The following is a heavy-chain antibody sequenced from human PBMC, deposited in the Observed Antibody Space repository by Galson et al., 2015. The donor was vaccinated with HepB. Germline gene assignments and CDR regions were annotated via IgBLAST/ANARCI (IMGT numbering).Heavy chain of an antibody. V-gene: IGHV1-18*04. CDR3: ARVPNPYHYDHSGPFDY. J-gene: IGHJ4*02. CDR1: GYTFTSYG. CDR2: INTYNSNT. Sequence: SCKASGYTFTSYGISWVRQAPGQGLEWMGWINTYNSNTHYAQNLQGRVTMTTDTSTSTAYEELRSLRSDDTAVYYCARVPNPYHYDHSGPFDYWGQGTLVTVSS. D-gene: IGHD3-22*01.